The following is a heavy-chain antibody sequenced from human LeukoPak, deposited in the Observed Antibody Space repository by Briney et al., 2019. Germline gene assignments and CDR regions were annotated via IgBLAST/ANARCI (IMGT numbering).Heavy chain of an antibody. V-gene: IGHV4-59*01. J-gene: IGHJ3*02. Sequence: XSETLSLTCTVSGGSISSYYWSWVRQPPGKGLEWIGYIYYSGSTNYNPSLKSRVTISVDTSKSQFSLKLSSVTAADTAVYYCARTNAFDIWGQGTMVTVSS. CDR3: ARTNAFDI. CDR2: IYYSGST. CDR1: GGSISSYY.